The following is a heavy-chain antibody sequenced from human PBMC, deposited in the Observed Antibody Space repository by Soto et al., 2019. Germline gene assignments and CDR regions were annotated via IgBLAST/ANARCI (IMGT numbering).Heavy chain of an antibody. V-gene: IGHV4-59*01. CDR1: GSSISGFY. D-gene: IGHD5-12*01. CDR3: ARVQMATLYFDS. CDR2: VYYSGTH. J-gene: IGHJ4*02. Sequence: PSETLSLTGTVSGSSISGFYWSWVRQPPGRGLEWIGYVYYSGTHNYNPSLKSRLTISIDTSKTQFSLKLSSVTAADTAVYYCARVQMATLYFDSWGQGTLVTVSS.